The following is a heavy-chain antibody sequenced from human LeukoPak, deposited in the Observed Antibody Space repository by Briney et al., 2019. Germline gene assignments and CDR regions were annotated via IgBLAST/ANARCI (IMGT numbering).Heavy chain of an antibody. Sequence: GGSLRLSCAASGFTFSDNWMHWVRQAPGKGLVWVSVISSDGRSTIYADSVKGRFTISRDNAKSTLYLQMDSLRAEDTAVYFCASQLGGNVYWGQGTLVTVSS. V-gene: IGHV3-74*01. J-gene: IGHJ4*02. CDR2: ISSDGRST. D-gene: IGHD3-16*01. CDR3: ASQLGGNVY. CDR1: GFTFSDNW.